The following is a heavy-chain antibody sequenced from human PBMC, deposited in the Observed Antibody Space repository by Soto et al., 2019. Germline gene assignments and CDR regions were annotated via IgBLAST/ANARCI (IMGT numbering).Heavy chain of an antibody. D-gene: IGHD4-17*01. J-gene: IGHJ4*02. CDR3: ATARDYGDYNLGYYFDY. CDR1: GFTFSNSY. Sequence: PGGSLRLSCVASGFTFSNSYMSWIRQAPGKGLEWVSYISRTGSTIYCADSVKGRFTMSRDNAKNSLFLQMSSLRAEDTAVYYCATARDYGDYNLGYYFDYWGQGTLVTVSS. V-gene: IGHV3-11*01. CDR2: ISRTGSTI.